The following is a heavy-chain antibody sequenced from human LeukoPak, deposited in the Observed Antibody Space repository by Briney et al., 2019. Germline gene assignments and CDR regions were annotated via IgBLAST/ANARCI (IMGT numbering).Heavy chain of an antibody. D-gene: IGHD3-22*01. CDR3: AGVKDDRSGYFPDAFDI. V-gene: IGHV3-53*01. Sequence: GGSLRLSCAASGFTLSSNYMSWVRQAPGKGLEWVSVIYSGGSTYYADSVKGRFTISRDNSQNTLYLQMNSLRAEDTAVYYCAGVKDDRSGYFPDAFDIWGQGTMVTVSS. J-gene: IGHJ3*02. CDR1: GFTLSSNY. CDR2: IYSGGST.